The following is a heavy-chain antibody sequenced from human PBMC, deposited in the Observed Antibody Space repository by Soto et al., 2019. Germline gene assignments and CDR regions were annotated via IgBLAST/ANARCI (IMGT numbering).Heavy chain of an antibody. D-gene: IGHD3-9*01. Sequence: TLSLTCTVSGGSISSGGYYWSWIRQHPGKGLEWIGYIYYSGSTYYNPSLKSRVTISVDTSKNQFSLKLSSVTAADTAVYYCARAGEIYDILTGYYTGGAFDIWGQGTMVTVS. CDR3: ARAGEIYDILTGYYTGGAFDI. J-gene: IGHJ3*02. CDR2: IYYSGST. V-gene: IGHV4-31*03. CDR1: GGSISSGGYY.